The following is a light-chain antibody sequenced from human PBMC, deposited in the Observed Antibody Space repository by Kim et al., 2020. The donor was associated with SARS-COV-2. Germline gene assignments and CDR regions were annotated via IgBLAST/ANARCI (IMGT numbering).Light chain of an antibody. Sequence: QTATITCTGNSNNIGYEGAAWLQQHQGHPPKLLSYRNNNRPSGISDRFSASRSGNTAYLTITGLQPEDETDYYCSAWDRSLSAWVFGGGTQLTVL. CDR3: SAWDRSLSAWV. V-gene: IGLV10-54*04. CDR2: RNN. J-gene: IGLJ3*02. CDR1: SNNIGYEG.